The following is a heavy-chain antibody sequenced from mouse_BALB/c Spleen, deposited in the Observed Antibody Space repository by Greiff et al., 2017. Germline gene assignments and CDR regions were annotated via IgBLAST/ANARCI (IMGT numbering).Heavy chain of an antibody. CDR3: TITTVVADYTMDY. Sequence: VQLQQSGAELVKPGASVTLSCKASGYTFTSYYMYWVKQRPGQGLEWIGDINPSNGGTNFNEKFKSKATLTVDKSSSTAYMQLSSLTSEDSAVYYCTITTVVADYTMDYWGQGTSVTVSS. J-gene: IGHJ4*01. V-gene: IGHV1-53*01. D-gene: IGHD1-1*01. CDR2: INPSNGGT. CDR1: GYTFTSYY.